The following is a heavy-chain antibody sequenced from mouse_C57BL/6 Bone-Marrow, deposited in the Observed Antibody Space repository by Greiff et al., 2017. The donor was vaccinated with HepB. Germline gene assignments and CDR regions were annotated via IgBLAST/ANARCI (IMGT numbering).Heavy chain of an antibody. J-gene: IGHJ3*01. CDR2: ISSGSSTI. CDR1: GFTFSDYG. CDR3: ALLLGAY. Sequence: EVKVEESGGGLVKPGGSLKLSCAASGFTFSDYGMHWVRQAPEKGLEWVAYISSGSSTIYYADTVKGRFTISRDNAKNTLFLQMTSLRSEDTAMYYCALLLGAYWGQGTLVTVSA. V-gene: IGHV5-17*01. D-gene: IGHD1-1*01.